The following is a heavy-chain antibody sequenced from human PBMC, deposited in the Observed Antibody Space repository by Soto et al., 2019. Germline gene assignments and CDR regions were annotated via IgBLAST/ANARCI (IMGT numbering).Heavy chain of an antibody. CDR1: GGSISSSSYY. CDR2: IYYSGST. J-gene: IGHJ6*02. V-gene: IGHV4-39*01. CDR3: ARNRRRVILLRYYGMDV. Sequence: PSETLSLTCTVSGGSISSSSYYWGWIRQPPGKGLEWIGSIYYSGSTYYNPSLKSRVTISVDTSKNQFSLKLSSVTAADTAVYYCARNRRRVILLRYYGMDVWGQGTTVTVSS. D-gene: IGHD2-21*01.